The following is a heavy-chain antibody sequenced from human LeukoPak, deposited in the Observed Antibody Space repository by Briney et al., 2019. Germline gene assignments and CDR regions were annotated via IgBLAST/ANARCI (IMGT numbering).Heavy chain of an antibody. CDR3: AHGSMYQLDF. CDR2: IIGGAGST. D-gene: IGHD2-2*01. Sequence: PGGSLRLSCAASLYSFSVHIACTVRPTPGKGLEWVSGIIGGAGSTYYADSVKGRFTISRDNSKNTLYLQMNSLRAEDTAVYYCAHGSMYQLDFWGQGTLVRVFS. CDR1: LYSFSVHI. V-gene: IGHV3-23*01. J-gene: IGHJ4*02.